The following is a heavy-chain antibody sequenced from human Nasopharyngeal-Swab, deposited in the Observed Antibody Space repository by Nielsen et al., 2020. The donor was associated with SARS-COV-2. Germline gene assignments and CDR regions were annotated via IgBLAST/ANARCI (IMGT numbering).Heavy chain of an antibody. CDR3: ARDRGALNV. CDR1: GDSVSRNNAA. J-gene: IGHJ6*02. D-gene: IGHD3-10*01. CDR2: TYYRSQWYS. Sequence: QTLSLTRAISGDSVSRNNAAWNWIRQSPSRGLEWLGRTYYRSQWYSDYAVSVKSRITINPDTAKNQFSLQLNSVTPEDTAVYYCARDRGALNVWGQGTTVTVSS. V-gene: IGHV6-1*01.